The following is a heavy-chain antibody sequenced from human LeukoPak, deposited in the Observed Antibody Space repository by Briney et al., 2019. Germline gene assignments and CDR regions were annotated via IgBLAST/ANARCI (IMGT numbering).Heavy chain of an antibody. CDR1: GFTFDDYA. V-gene: IGHV3-9*01. CDR3: AKETLRDWYFDL. D-gene: IGHD4-17*01. CDR2: ISWNSGSI. J-gene: IGHJ2*01. Sequence: GGSLRLSCAASGFTFDDYAMHWVRQAPGKGLEWVSGISWNSGSIGYADSVKGRFTISRDNAKNSLYLQMNSLRAEDTALYYCAKETLRDWYFDLWGRGTLVTVSS.